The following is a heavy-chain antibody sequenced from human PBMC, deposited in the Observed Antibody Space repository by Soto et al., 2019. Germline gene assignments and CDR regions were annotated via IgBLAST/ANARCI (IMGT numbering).Heavy chain of an antibody. J-gene: IGHJ4*02. CDR2: VYYTEST. V-gene: IGHV4-59*08. CDR1: GGSISSYY. CDR3: ARQGGWYEVGY. D-gene: IGHD6-19*01. Sequence: QVQLQESGPGLVKPSETLSLTCTVSGGSISSYYWTWIRQPPGKGLEWIGYVYYTESTNYNPSLKSRVTISVDTSKNQFSLKLTSVTAADTAVYYCARQGGWYEVGYWGQGTLVTVSS.